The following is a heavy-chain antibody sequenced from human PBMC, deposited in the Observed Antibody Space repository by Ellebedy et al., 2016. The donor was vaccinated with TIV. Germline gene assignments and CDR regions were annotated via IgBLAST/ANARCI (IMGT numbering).Heavy chain of an antibody. Sequence: GESLKISCAASGFIFSSYAMHWVRQAPGKGLEWVAVISYDGSYKYYADSVKGRFTISRDNSKNTLYLQLNSLRAEDTAVYYCAIIFDDFWRAFDYWGQGILVTVSS. V-gene: IGHV3-30*04. CDR3: AIIFDDFWRAFDY. CDR1: GFIFSSYA. J-gene: IGHJ4*02. CDR2: ISYDGSYK. D-gene: IGHD3-3*01.